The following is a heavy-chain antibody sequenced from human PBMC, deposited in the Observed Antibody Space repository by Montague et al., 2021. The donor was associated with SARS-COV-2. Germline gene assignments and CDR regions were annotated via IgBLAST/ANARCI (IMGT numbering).Heavy chain of an antibody. D-gene: IGHD2-15*01. J-gene: IGHJ6*02. V-gene: IGHV4-31*03. CDR1: SGSINSGGFY. Sequence: TLSLTCSVSSGSINSGGFYWSWIRQPPGKGLEWIGYIYYSGSTYYSPSLESRLTISVDTSKNQFSLNLSSVTAADTAVYYCARSVRGYGNDGSWLARYYYGLDVWGQGTTVTVSS. CDR2: IYYSGST. CDR3: ARSVRGYGNDGSWLARYYYGLDV.